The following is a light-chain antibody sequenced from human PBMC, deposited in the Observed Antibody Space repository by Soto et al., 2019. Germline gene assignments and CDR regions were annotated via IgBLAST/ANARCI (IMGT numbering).Light chain of an antibody. CDR1: QSISSW. J-gene: IGKJ4*01. CDR3: QQYNSSPLT. CDR2: EGS. Sequence: DIQMTQSPSTLSASVGDRVTITCRANQSISSWLAWYQQKPGKAPKLLISEGSSLQSGVPSRFGGSGSGTEFTLIISSLQPDDLATYYCQQYNSSPLTFGGGTKVDIK. V-gene: IGKV1-5*01.